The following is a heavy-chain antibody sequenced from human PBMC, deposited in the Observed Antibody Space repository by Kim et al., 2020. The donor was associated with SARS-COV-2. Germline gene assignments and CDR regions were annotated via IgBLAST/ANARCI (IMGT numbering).Heavy chain of an antibody. J-gene: IGHJ4*02. Sequence: GGSLRLSCAASGFTFSSYGMHWVRQAPGKGLEWVAVIWYDGSNKYYADSVKGRFTISRDNSKNTLYLQMNSLRAEDTAVYYCARDSSPHFGELLDYWGQGTLVTVSS. CDR2: IWYDGSNK. CDR1: GFTFSSYG. V-gene: IGHV3-33*01. D-gene: IGHD3-10*01. CDR3: ARDSSPHFGELLDY.